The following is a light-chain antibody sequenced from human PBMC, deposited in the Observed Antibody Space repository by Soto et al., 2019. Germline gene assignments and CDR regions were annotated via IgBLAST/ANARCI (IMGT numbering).Light chain of an antibody. CDR2: EVS. V-gene: IGLV2-14*01. Sequence: QSVLTQPASVSGSPGQSITISCTGTSSDVGGYNYVSWYQQYPGKAPKLMIYEVSNRPSGVSNRFSGSKSGNTASLTISGLQAEDEADYYGSSYTSSSSWVFGGGTQLTVL. CDR1: SSDVGGYNY. CDR3: SSYTSSSSWV. J-gene: IGLJ3*02.